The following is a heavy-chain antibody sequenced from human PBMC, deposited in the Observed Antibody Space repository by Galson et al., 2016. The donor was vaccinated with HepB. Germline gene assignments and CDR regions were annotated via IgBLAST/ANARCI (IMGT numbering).Heavy chain of an antibody. CDR2: IKPDGSET. J-gene: IGHJ6*03. V-gene: IGHV3-7*03. Sequence: SLRLSCAASGFTFDTYWMTWVRQAPGKGLEWVANIKPDGSETNYVDSVKGRFTISRDNGKNSVSLQMNSLRAEDTATYYCARPFGYYYYYIDVWGKGTAVLVSS. CDR3: ARPFGYYYYYIDV. CDR1: GFTFDTYW. D-gene: IGHD3-10*01.